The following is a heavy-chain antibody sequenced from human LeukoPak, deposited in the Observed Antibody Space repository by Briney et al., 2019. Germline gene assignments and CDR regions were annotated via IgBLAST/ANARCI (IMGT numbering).Heavy chain of an antibody. CDR1: GGSISSGGYY. D-gene: IGHD3-22*01. CDR2: IYYSGST. J-gene: IGHJ4*02. CDR3: ARGDLNYYDDY. V-gene: IGHV4-30-4*08. Sequence: PSETLSLTCTVSGGSISSGGYYWSWIRQPPGKGLEWIGYIYYSGSTYYNPSLKSRVTISVDTSKNQFSLKLSSVTAADTAVYYCARGDLNYYDDYWGQGTLVTVSS.